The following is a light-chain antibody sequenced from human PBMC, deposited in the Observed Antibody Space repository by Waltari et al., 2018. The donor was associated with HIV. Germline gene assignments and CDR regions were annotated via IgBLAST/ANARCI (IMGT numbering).Light chain of an antibody. Sequence: QSALTQPASVSGYPGQSITISCTGTSRDVGSYNLVSWYQQHPGQAPKLMIYEVSKRPSGVSNRFSGSKSGNTASLTISGLQAEDEADYYCCSYAGSSTLVFGGGTKLTVL. J-gene: IGLJ2*01. CDR3: CSYAGSSTLV. V-gene: IGLV2-23*02. CDR2: EVS. CDR1: SRDVGSYNL.